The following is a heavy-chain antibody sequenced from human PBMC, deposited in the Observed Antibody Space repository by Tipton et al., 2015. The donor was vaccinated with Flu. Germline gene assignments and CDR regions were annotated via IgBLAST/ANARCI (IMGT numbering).Heavy chain of an antibody. J-gene: IGHJ4*02. D-gene: IGHD6-13*01. CDR2: INHSGST. Sequence: TLSLTCAVYGGSFSGYYWSWIRQPPGKGLEWIGEINHSGSTNYNPSLESRVTISVDTSKNQFSLKLSSVTAADTAAYYCARVGSAAAGTNWGQGTLVTVSS. CDR3: ARVGSAAAGTN. CDR1: GGSFSGYY. V-gene: IGHV4-34*01.